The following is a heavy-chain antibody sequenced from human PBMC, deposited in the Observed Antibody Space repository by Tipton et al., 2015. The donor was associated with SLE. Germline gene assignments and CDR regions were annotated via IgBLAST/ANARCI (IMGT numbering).Heavy chain of an antibody. J-gene: IGHJ4*02. CDR3: ARVDAGGISGAFDL. V-gene: IGHV4-39*06. CDR2: VYYSGTS. Sequence: TLSLTCIVSGGSIITNSYYWGWIRLPPGKRLEWIGTVYYSGTSYYNPSLESRATVSVDPSKTQVRLHLTSVSAADTALYYCARVDAGGISGAFDLWGQGTLVSVSS. CDR1: GGSIITNSYY. D-gene: IGHD1-26*01.